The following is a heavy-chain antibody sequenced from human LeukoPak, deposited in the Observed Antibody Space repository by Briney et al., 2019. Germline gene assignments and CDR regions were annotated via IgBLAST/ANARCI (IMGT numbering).Heavy chain of an antibody. CDR2: VYTSGST. CDR1: GGSISGYY. V-gene: IGHV4-4*07. J-gene: IGHJ3*02. Sequence: SETLSLTCTVSGGSISGYYWSWIRQPAGKGLEWIGRVYTSGSTHYNPSLKSRVTMSVDTSKNQFSLKLSSVTAADTAVYYCARLITGTTSAFDIWGQGTMVTVSS. D-gene: IGHD1-7*01. CDR3: ARLITGTTSAFDI.